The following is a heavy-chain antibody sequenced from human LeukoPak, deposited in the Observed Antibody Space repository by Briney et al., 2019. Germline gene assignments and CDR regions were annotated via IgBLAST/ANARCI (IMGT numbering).Heavy chain of an antibody. CDR3: ARGITSSRYSWNPDAFDI. CDR1: GASISSYY. CDR2: LYYSGST. V-gene: IGHV4-59*01. Sequence: SETLSPTCTVSGASISSYYWSWIRQPPGKGLEWIGYLYYSGSTNYNPSPKRRVTTSVDTSTNQFSLNLSSVTAADTAVYYCARGITSSRYSWNPDAFDIWGHGTMVTVSS. J-gene: IGHJ3*02. D-gene: IGHD1-20*01.